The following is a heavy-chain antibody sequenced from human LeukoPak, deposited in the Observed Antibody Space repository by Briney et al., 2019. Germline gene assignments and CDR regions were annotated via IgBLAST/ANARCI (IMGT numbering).Heavy chain of an antibody. V-gene: IGHV4-39*01. CDR1: GVSITIINYY. CDR3: ARRNILSGYYHFDY. Sequence: SEALSLTCTVSGVSITIINYYWAWIRQPPGKGLEWIGSLSSGRPTYKNPSLESRTSLSADTSSNQLFMKLTSVTGADTAVYFCARRNILSGYYHFDYWGHGTLVTVSS. CDR2: LSSGRPT. D-gene: IGHD3-9*01. J-gene: IGHJ4*01.